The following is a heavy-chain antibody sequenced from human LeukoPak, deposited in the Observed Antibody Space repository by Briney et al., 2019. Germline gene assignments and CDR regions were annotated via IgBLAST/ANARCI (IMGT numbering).Heavy chain of an antibody. V-gene: IGHV3-21*01. CDR3: ARDLADGRIYWYYDILTGYNGGYYYYYMDV. J-gene: IGHJ6*03. D-gene: IGHD3-9*01. CDR2: ISSSSSYI. CDR1: GFTFSSYS. Sequence: GGSLRLSCAASGFTFSSYSMNWVRQAPGKGLEWVSSISSSSSYIYYADSVKGRFTISRDNAKNSLYLQMNSLRAEDTAVYYCARDLADGRIYWYYDILTGYNGGYYYYYMDVWGKGTTVTVSS.